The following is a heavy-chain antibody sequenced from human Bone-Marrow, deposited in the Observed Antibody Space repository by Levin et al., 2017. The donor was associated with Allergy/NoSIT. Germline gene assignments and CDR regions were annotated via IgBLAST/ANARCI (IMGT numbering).Heavy chain of an antibody. V-gene: IGHV4-34*01. J-gene: IGHJ6*04. CDR3: ARGRGYGSV. Sequence: ESLKISCAVYGGSFSSFYWSWIRQSPTKGLEWIGEIHHRGSTYFNPSLKSRVTISVDASKNQFSLNLSSVTAADTAVYYCARGRGYGSVWGTGTTVIVSS. CDR2: IHHRGST. D-gene: IGHD5-18*01. CDR1: GGSFSSFY.